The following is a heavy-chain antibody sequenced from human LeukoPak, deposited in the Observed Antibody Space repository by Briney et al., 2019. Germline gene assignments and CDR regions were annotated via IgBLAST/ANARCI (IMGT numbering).Heavy chain of an antibody. V-gene: IGHV3-30-3*01. Sequence: GRSLRLSCAASGFTFSSYAMHWVRQAPGKGLEWVAVISYDGSNKYYADSVKGRFTISRDNSKNTLYLQMNSLRAEDTAVYCCARVSRGPHPYYYDSSGYMDYWGQGTLVTVSS. D-gene: IGHD3-22*01. CDR1: GFTFSSYA. CDR2: ISYDGSNK. CDR3: ARVSRGPHPYYYDSSGYMDY. J-gene: IGHJ4*02.